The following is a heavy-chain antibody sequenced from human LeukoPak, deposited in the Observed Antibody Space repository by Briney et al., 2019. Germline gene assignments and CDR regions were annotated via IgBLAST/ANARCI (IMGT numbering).Heavy chain of an antibody. CDR1: SGSIRNYY. Sequence: PSETLSLTCTVSSGSIRNYYWSWIRQPPGKGLEWIGEINHSGSTNYNPSLKSRVTISVDTSKNQFSLKLSSVTAADTAVYYCARGRKVRYFDWLLLAYFDYWGQGTLVTVSS. V-gene: IGHV4-34*01. CDR2: INHSGST. D-gene: IGHD3-9*01. J-gene: IGHJ4*02. CDR3: ARGRKVRYFDWLLLAYFDY.